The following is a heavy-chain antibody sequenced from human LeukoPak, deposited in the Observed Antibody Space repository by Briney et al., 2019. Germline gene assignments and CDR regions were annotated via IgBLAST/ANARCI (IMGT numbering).Heavy chain of an antibody. V-gene: IGHV3-33*05. Sequence: GGSLRLSCAASGFTFSSYGMHWVRQAPGKGLQWVAVISYDGSNKYYADSVKGRFTISRDNSKNTLYLQINSLRAEDTAVYYCARAHNWKYGSFDFWGQGTLVTVSS. J-gene: IGHJ4*02. CDR2: ISYDGSNK. CDR3: ARAHNWKYGSFDF. D-gene: IGHD1-7*01. CDR1: GFTFSSYG.